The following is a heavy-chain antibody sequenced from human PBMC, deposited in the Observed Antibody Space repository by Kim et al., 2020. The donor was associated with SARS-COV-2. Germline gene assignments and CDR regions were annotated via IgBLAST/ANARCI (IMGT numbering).Heavy chain of an antibody. J-gene: IGHJ4*02. Sequence: RGSLRLSCAASGFTFSSYWMHWVRQAPGKGLVWVSRVSSDGSATTYADSVKGRFTISRDNAKNTLYLQMNSLTAEDTAVYFCAGYGSGTYFNGWGQGTLVTVSS. CDR2: VSSDGSAT. CDR1: GFTFSSYW. V-gene: IGHV3-74*03. CDR3: AGYGSGTYFNG. D-gene: IGHD3-10*01.